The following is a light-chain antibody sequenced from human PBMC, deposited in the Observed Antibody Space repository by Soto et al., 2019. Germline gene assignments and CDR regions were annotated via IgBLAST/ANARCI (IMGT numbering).Light chain of an antibody. CDR2: LTS. CDR3: QQYNRWPRA. Sequence: EIVLSQTPRTLSLSPGERATLSCRASQSVSNNYLAWYQHKPGQAPRLLIYLTSNRAAGIPARFSGSGSETDFTLTISDVEPEDFAVYYCQQYNRWPRAFGQGTKVDIK. J-gene: IGKJ1*01. V-gene: IGKV3-11*01. CDR1: QSVSNNY.